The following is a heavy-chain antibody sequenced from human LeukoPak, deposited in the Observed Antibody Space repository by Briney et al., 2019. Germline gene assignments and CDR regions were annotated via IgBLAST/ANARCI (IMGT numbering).Heavy chain of an antibody. CDR3: ARPVSGSSPYFDY. CDR1: GFTFSNYA. D-gene: IGHD1-26*01. J-gene: IGHJ4*02. CDR2: ISYEGSVT. V-gene: IGHV3-30*07. Sequence: GGSLRLSCAASGFTFSNYAFHWVRQPPGKGLEWAAVISYEGSVTYYADSVKGRFTVSRDNSKKTLDLQMNSLRAEDTAVYYCARPVSGSSPYFDYWGQGTLVTVSS.